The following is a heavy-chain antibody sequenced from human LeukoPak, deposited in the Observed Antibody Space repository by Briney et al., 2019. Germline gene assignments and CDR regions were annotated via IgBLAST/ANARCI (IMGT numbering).Heavy chain of an antibody. D-gene: IGHD6-19*01. CDR2: ISAYNGNT. Sequence: ASVKVSCKASGYTFTSYGISWVRQAPGQGLEWMGWISAYNGNTNYAQKLQGRVTMTTDTSTSTAYMELSSLRSEDTAVYYCAAPLINSSGWSASASDMDVWGKGTTVTVSS. V-gene: IGHV1-18*01. CDR1: GYTFTSYG. CDR3: AAPLINSSGWSASASDMDV. J-gene: IGHJ6*03.